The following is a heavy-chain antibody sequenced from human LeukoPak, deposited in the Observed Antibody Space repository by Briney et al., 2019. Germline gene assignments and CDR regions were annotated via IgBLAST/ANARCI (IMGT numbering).Heavy chain of an antibody. CDR3: ARDRAAAGTGY. Sequence: SGTLSLTCAVSGGSISSSSYYWGWVRQPPGKGLEWIGSIYYSGSTYYNPSLKSRVTISVDTSKNQFSLKLSSVTAADTAVYYCARDRAAAGTGYWGQGTLVTVSS. CDR2: IYYSGST. J-gene: IGHJ4*02. CDR1: GGSISSSSYY. V-gene: IGHV4-39*07. D-gene: IGHD6-13*01.